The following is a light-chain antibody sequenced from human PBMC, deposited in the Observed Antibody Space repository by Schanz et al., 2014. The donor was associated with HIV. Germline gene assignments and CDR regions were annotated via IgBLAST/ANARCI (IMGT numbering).Light chain of an antibody. CDR1: QSVATRH. J-gene: IGKJ3*01. V-gene: IGKV3-20*01. CDR2: GAS. CDR3: QQYGSS. Sequence: ETLFPPSPSPLSFSPGEISTLSFRASQSVATRHLAWYQHKPGQAPRLLIYGASTRATGIPDRFSGSGSGTDFTLTISRLEPEDFAVYYCQQYGSSFGPGTKVEIK.